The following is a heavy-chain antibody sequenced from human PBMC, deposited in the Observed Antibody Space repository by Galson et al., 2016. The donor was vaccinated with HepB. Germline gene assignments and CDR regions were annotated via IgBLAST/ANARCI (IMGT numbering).Heavy chain of an antibody. CDR1: GFTFRNHF. J-gene: IGHJ6*04. V-gene: IGHV3-23*01. Sequence: SLRLSCAASGFTFRNHFMHWVRQAPGKGLEWVSVISGSGGIIHYADSVKGRFTISRDNSRNMLYLQMNSLRGDDTAVYYCAKPYALDVWGKGTTVTVSS. CDR3: AKPYALDV. CDR2: ISGSGGII.